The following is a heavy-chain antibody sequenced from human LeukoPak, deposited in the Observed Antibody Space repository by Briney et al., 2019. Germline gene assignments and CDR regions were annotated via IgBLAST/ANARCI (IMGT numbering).Heavy chain of an antibody. J-gene: IGHJ4*02. CDR2: IYYSGST. Sequence: SETLSLTCTVSGGSISSDYWSWIRQPPGKGLEWIGYIYYSGSTYYNPSLKSRVTISVDTSKNQFSLKLSSVTAADTAVYYCARHVPNYDFWSGYQTPFFDYWGQGTLVTVSS. V-gene: IGHV4-59*08. D-gene: IGHD3-3*01. CDR1: GGSISSDY. CDR3: ARHVPNYDFWSGYQTPFFDY.